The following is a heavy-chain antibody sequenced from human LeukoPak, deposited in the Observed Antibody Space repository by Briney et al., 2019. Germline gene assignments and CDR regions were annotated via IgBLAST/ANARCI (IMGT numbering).Heavy chain of an antibody. CDR3: ARDTSASPDDY. CDR1: GFTFSDLY. V-gene: IGHV3-72*01. CDR2: IRNKAQRYTT. D-gene: IGHD1-26*01. J-gene: IGHJ4*02. Sequence: GGSLRLSCAASGFTFSDLYMNWVRQAPGKGLEWVGRIRNKAQRYTTEYATSVKGRFTISRDDSQNSLFLQMNSLKTEDTAVYYCARDTSASPDDYWGPGTLVTVSS.